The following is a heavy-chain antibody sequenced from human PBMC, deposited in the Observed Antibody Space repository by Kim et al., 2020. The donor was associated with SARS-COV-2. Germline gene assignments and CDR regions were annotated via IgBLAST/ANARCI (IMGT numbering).Heavy chain of an antibody. Sequence: ASVKVSCKASGYTFTSYALHWVRQAPGQGLEWMGWINTNTGNPTYAQAFNGRFVFSLDTSVSTALLQISSLEAADSAMYYCVGERTVYSSETSAYYEFFDYWGQGTLVTVSP. V-gene: IGHV7-4-1*02. CDR1: GYTFTSYA. CDR2: INTNTGNP. CDR3: VGERTVYSSETSAYYEFFDY. D-gene: IGHD3-22*01. J-gene: IGHJ4*02.